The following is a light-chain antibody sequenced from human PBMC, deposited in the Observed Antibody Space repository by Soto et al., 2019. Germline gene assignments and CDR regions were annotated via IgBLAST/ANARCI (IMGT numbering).Light chain of an antibody. Sequence: QSALTQPPSASGSPGQSVTISCTGTTTDVGGYNYVSWYQQHPGKAPKLMIFDVSKRPSGVPDRFSGSKSGNTASLTVSGLQAEDEAEYYCYSYAGTNSLFGGGTKLTVL. J-gene: IGLJ2*01. V-gene: IGLV2-8*01. CDR2: DVS. CDR1: TTDVGGYNY. CDR3: YSYAGTNSL.